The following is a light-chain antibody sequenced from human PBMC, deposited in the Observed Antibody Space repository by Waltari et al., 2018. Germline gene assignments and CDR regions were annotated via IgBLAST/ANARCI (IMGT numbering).Light chain of an antibody. J-gene: IGKJ1*01. V-gene: IGKV1-5*03. CDR1: QSIGDW. CDR2: KAS. CDR3: QQYNSNSWM. Sequence: DIQMTHSPPTLSASVGDRVTITCRASQSIGDWLAWYQQKPGKAPKPRIYKASSLQIGVSSRFSGSGSGTEFTLTISSLRPSDVATYYCQQYNSNSWMFGQGTKVEIK.